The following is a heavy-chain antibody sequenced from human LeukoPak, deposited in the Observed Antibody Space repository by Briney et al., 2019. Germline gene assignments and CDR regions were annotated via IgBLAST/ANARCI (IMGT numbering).Heavy chain of an antibody. CDR3: ARAPLVLQYRWWFDP. CDR2: ISGSGDTI. D-gene: IGHD5-24*01. J-gene: IGHJ5*02. V-gene: IGHV3-48*03. Sequence: GGSLRLSCVASGFTVSSNYMTWVRQAPGKGLEWISYISGSGDTIYYADSVKGRFTISRDNAKNSLYLQMNSLRAEDTAVYHCARAPLVLQYRWWFDPWGQGTLVTVSS. CDR1: GFTVSSNY.